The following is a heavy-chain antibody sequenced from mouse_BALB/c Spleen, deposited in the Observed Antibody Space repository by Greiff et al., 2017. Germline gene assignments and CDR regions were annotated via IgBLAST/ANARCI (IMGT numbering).Heavy chain of an antibody. D-gene: IGHD2-4*01. CDR2: IDPETGGT. CDR3: TRDYEFAY. J-gene: IGHJ3*01. Sequence: VQLQQSGAELVRPGASVTLSCKASGYTFTDYEMHWVKQTPVHGLEWIGAIDPETGGTAYNQKFKGKATLTADKSSSTAYMELRSLTSEDSAVYYCTRDYEFAYWGQGTLVTVSA. CDR1: GYTFTDYE. V-gene: IGHV1-15*01.